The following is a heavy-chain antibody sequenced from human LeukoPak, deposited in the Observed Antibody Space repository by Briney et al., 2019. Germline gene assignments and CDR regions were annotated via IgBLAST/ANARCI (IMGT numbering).Heavy chain of an antibody. Sequence: ASVKVSCKASGYTFTSYYMHWVRQAPGQGLEWMGIINPSGGSTSYAQKFQGRVTMTRDTSTSTVYMELSRLRSDDTAVYYCARNLGLVGATIDYWGQGTLVTVSS. V-gene: IGHV1-46*01. D-gene: IGHD1-26*01. CDR1: GYTFTSYY. J-gene: IGHJ4*02. CDR3: ARNLGLVGATIDY. CDR2: INPSGGST.